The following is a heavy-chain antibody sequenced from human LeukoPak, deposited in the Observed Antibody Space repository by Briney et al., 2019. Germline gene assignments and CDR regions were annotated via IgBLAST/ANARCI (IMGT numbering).Heavy chain of an antibody. CDR2: INSDGSST. V-gene: IGHV3-74*01. CDR3: AREDGQWLKHVWFDP. Sequence: GGSLRLSCAASGFTFSSYWMHWVRQAPGKGLVWVSRINSDGSSTSYADSVKGRFTISRDNAKNSLYLQMNSLRAEDTAVYYCAREDGQWLKHVWFDPWGQGTLVTVSS. CDR1: GFTFSSYW. D-gene: IGHD6-19*01. J-gene: IGHJ5*02.